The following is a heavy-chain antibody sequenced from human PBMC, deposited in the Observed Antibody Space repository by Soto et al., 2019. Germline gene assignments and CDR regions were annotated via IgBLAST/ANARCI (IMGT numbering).Heavy chain of an antibody. D-gene: IGHD1-26*01. Sequence: SGTLCLTCAFFGGSISNVNWWSWVRQPPGKGLEWIGEIYHSGSTNYNPSLKSRVTISVDKSKNQFSLKLSSVTAADTAVYYCARVPVVGASPWSDPWGQGTLVTVSS. CDR3: ARVPVVGASPWSDP. J-gene: IGHJ5*02. V-gene: IGHV4-4*02. CDR2: IYHSGST. CDR1: GGSISNVNW.